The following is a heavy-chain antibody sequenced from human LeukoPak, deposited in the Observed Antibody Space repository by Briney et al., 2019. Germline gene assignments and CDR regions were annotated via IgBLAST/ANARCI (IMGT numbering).Heavy chain of an antibody. CDR2: ISGSGGST. D-gene: IGHD6-19*01. CDR3: ARAPEWLIFDY. Sequence: GGSLRLSCAASGFTFSSYAMSRVRQAPGKGLEWVSAISGSGGSTYYADSVKGRFTISRHNSKNTLYLQMNSLRAEDTAVYYCARAPEWLIFDYWGQGTLVTVSS. CDR1: GFTFSSYA. V-gene: IGHV3-23*01. J-gene: IGHJ4*02.